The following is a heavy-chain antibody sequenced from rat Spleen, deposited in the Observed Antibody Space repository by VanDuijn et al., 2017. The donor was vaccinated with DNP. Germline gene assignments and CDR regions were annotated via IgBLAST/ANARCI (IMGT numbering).Heavy chain of an antibody. V-gene: IGHV3-1*01. J-gene: IGHJ4*01. D-gene: IGHD1-10*01. CDR1: GYSITSNY. CDR3: ATQTITTLYAMDA. Sequence: EVQLQESGPGLVKPSQSLSLTCSVTGYSITSNYWGWIRKFPGNKMEWIGHISYSGSTSFNPSLKSRISITRDTSKNQFFLHLNSVTTEDTATYYCATQTITTLYAMDAWGQGTSVTVSS. CDR2: ISYSGST.